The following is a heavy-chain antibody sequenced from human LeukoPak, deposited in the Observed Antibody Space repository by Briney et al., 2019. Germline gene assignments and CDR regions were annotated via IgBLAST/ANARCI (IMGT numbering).Heavy chain of an antibody. J-gene: IGHJ4*01. V-gene: IGHV4-34*01. CDR3: SEGLKDSSNRYRGIYYFYY. CDR1: GGSFSGYY. CDR2: INHSGST. Sequence: SETLSLTCAVYGGSFSGYYWSWIRQPPGKGLEWIGEINHSGSTNYNPSLKSRVTISVDTSKNQFSLKLSSVTAADTAEYYCSEGLKDSSNRYRGIYYFYYWGQGNLVTVSS. D-gene: IGHD6-13*01.